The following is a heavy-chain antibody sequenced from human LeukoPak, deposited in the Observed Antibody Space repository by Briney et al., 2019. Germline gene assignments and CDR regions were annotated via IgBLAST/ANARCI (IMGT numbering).Heavy chain of an antibody. CDR3: ARGDPLGYFQH. J-gene: IGHJ1*01. Sequence: PSETLSLTCTVSGGSISNYFWSWIRQAPGKGLEYIGFIYYSGSTNYNPSLKSRVTISVDTSKNQFSLKLSSVTAADTAVYYCARGDPLGYFQHWGQGTLVTVSS. V-gene: IGHV4-59*01. CDR1: GGSISNYF. CDR2: IYYSGST.